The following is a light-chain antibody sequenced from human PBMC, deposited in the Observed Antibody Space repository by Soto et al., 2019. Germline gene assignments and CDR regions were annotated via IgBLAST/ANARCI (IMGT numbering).Light chain of an antibody. J-gene: IGLJ2*01. CDR2: EDT. CDR1: SGSIADNY. CDR3: QSSDGGDVV. V-gene: IGLV6-57*02. Sequence: NFMLTQPHSVSESPGKTVTISCTGTSGSIADNYVQWYQQRPGSAPTTVIYEDTQRPSGVPDRFSGSIDYSSNSASLTIAGLETEDEADYCRQSSDGGDVVFGGGTQLTVL.